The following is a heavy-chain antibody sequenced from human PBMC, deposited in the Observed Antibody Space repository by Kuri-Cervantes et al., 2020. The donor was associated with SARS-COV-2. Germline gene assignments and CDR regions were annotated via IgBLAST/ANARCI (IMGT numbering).Heavy chain of an antibody. V-gene: IGHV3-15*01. J-gene: IGHJ4*02. D-gene: IGHD3-22*01. CDR2: IKSKTDGGTT. Sequence: GGSLRLSCAASGFTFSNAWMSWVRQAPGKGLGWVGRIKSKTDGGTTDYAAPVKGRFTISRDDSKNTLYLQMNSLKTEDTAVYYCTTDSYYYDSSGYYSKLYDFDYWGQGTLVTVSS. CDR1: GFTFSNAW. CDR3: TTDSYYYDSSGYYSKLYDFDY.